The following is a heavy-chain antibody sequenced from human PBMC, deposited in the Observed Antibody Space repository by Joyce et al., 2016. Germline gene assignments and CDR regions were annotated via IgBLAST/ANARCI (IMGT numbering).Heavy chain of an antibody. D-gene: IGHD5-12*01. CDR1: GFTFSRYW. Sequence: EVQLVESGGGLVQPGGSLRLSCAASGFTFSRYWMSWVRQGPGKGMECVANIKQDGIEKYYVDSVKGRFTISRDNAKNSLFLQMNSLRADDTAIYYCVRDLVATTVLIWGQGTLVTVSS. J-gene: IGHJ4*02. CDR3: VRDLVATTVLI. V-gene: IGHV3-7*03. CDR2: IKQDGIEK.